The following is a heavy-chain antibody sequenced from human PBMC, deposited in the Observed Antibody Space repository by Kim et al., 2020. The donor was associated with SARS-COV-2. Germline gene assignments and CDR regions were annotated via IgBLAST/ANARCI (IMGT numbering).Heavy chain of an antibody. J-gene: IGHJ5*02. V-gene: IGHV3-30*04. D-gene: IGHD3-10*01. CDR2: ISYDGSNK. CDR1: GFTLSSYA. Sequence: GGSLRLSCAASGFTLSSYAMHWVRQAPGKGLEWVAVISYDGSNKYYADSVKGRFTISRDNSKNTLYLQMNSLRAEDTAVYYCARVSIFGESHIAENWFDPWGQGTLVTVSS. CDR3: ARVSIFGESHIAENWFDP.